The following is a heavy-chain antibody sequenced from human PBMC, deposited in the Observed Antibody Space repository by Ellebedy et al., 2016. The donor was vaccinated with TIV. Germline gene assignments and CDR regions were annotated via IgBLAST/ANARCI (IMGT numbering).Heavy chain of an antibody. CDR2: IRGDGIST. D-gene: IGHD3-3*01. CDR3: ARDGVGLIDLDS. Sequence: GGSLRLXXAASGFILSNYWMHWVRQVPGKGLVWVSHIRGDGISTSYADSVKGRFTISRDNAKNTMYLQMNSLRAEDMAVYYCARDGVGLIDLDSWGQGTLVTVSS. V-gene: IGHV3-74*01. CDR1: GFILSNYW. J-gene: IGHJ4*02.